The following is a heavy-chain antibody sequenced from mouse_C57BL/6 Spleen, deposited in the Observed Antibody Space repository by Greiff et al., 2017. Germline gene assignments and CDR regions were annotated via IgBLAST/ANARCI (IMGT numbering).Heavy chain of an antibody. CDR1: GYTFTSYW. V-gene: IGHV1-64*01. D-gene: IGHD2-5*01. CDR2: IHPNSGST. J-gene: IGHJ3*01. Sequence: QVQLKQPGAELVKPGASVKLSCKASGYTFTSYWMHWVKQRPGQGLEWIGMIHPNSGSTNYNEKFKSKATLTVDKSSSTAYMQLSSLTSEDSAVYYCARSDYSNPWFAYWGQGTLVTVSA. CDR3: ARSDYSNPWFAY.